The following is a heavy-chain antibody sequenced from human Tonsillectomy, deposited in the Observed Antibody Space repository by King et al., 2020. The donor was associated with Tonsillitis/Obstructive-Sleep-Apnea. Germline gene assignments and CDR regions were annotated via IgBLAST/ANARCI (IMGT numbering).Heavy chain of an antibody. V-gene: IGHV5-51*01. CDR2: IYPGDSDT. CDR1: GYTFKNYW. CDR3: TRQAGIVATIYAFDI. Sequence: GQLVQSGAEVKKPGESLKISCKGSGYTFKNYWIGWVRQMPGKGLEWMGIIYPGDSDTRYSPSFQGQVTISADKSISTAYLQWSSLKASDTAMYYCTRQAGIVATIYAFDIWGQGTMVTVSS. D-gene: IGHD5-12*01. J-gene: IGHJ3*02.